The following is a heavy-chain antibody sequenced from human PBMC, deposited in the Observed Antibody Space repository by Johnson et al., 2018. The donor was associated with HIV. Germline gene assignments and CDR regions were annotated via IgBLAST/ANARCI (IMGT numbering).Heavy chain of an antibody. J-gene: IGHJ3*02. V-gene: IGHV3-53*04. CDR2: IYSGGST. D-gene: IGHD6-13*01. Sequence: VQLVESGGGVVQPGGSLRLSCAASGFTVSSNYMSWVRQAPGKGLEWVSVIYSGGSTYNADFVKGRFTISRDNSKNTLYLQMNSLRAEDTAVYYCAKDPHNPIVSSSWFPFGGAFDIWGQGTMVTVSS. CDR3: AKDPHNPIVSSSWFPFGGAFDI. CDR1: GFTVSSNY.